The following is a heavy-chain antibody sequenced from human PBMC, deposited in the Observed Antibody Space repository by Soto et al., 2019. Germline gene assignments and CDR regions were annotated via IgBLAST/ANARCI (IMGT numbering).Heavy chain of an antibody. CDR3: ARDPSAAMPSFDP. V-gene: IGHV1-69*13. CDR1: GGTFSSYA. J-gene: IGHJ5*02. Sequence: VKVSCKASGGTFSSYAISWVRQAPGQGLEWMGGIIPIFGTANYAQKFQGRVTITADESTSTAYMELSSLRSEDTAVYYCARDPSAAMPSFDPWGQGTLVTVSS. CDR2: IIPIFGTA. D-gene: IGHD2-2*01.